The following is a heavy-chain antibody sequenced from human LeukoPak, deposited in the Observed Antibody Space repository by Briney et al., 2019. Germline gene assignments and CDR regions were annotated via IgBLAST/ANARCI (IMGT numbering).Heavy chain of an antibody. CDR1: GFTFSSYA. CDR3: ARDQFGELVVCTFHI. J-gene: IGHJ4*02. V-gene: IGHV3-30-3*01. CDR2: ISHDGSNK. D-gene: IGHD3-10*01. Sequence: GGSLRLSCAASGFTFSSYAMHWVRQAPGKGLEWVAVISHDGSNKYYADSVKGRFTISRDNSKNTLYLQMNSLRAEDTAVYYCARDQFGELVVCTFHIWGQGTLVTVSS.